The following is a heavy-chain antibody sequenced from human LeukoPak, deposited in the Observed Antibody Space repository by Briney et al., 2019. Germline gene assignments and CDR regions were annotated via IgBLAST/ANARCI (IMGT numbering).Heavy chain of an antibody. CDR3: ARLRGYSYGKLDF. J-gene: IGHJ4*02. CDR2: IKQDGSEK. V-gene: IGHV3-7*01. Sequence: GGSLRLSCAASGFTFSSYWMSWVRQAPGKGLEWVANIKQDGSEKYYVDSVKGRFTSSRDNAKNSLYVQMNSLRAEDTAVYYCARLRGYSYGKLDFWGQGTLVTVSS. D-gene: IGHD5-18*01. CDR1: GFTFSSYW.